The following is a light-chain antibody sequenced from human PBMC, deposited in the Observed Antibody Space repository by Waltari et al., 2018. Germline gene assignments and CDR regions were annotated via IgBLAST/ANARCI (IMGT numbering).Light chain of an antibody. J-gene: IGLJ2*01. CDR2: QDS. CDR1: KLGDKY. Sequence: SYELTQPPSVSVSPGQTASITCSGAKLGDKYACWYQQKPGQSPVLVIYQDSKRPSGIPERFSGSNSGNTATLTISGTQAMDEADYYCQAWDSSTVVFGGGNKLTVL. V-gene: IGLV3-1*01. CDR3: QAWDSSTVV.